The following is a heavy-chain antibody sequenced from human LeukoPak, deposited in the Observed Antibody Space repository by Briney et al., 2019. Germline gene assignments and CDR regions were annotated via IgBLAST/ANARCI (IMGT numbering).Heavy chain of an antibody. D-gene: IGHD3-22*01. Sequence: SVKVSCKASGGTFSSYAISWVRQAPGQGLEWMGGIIPIFGTANYAQKFQGRVTITTDESTSTAYMELSSLRSGDTAVYYCASPGRLFRSHFDYWGQGTLVTVSS. CDR2: IIPIFGTA. V-gene: IGHV1-69*05. CDR1: GGTFSSYA. CDR3: ASPGRLFRSHFDY. J-gene: IGHJ4*02.